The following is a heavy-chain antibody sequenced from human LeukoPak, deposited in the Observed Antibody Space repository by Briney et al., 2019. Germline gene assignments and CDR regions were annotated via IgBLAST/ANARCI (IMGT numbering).Heavy chain of an antibody. CDR1: GFTFSSYS. CDR3: AKDMGYCSSTSCYTLDY. J-gene: IGHJ4*02. Sequence: SLRLSCAASGFTFSSYSMNWVRPAPGKGLEWVSGISWNSGSIGYADSVKGRFTISRDNAKNSLYLQMNSLRAEDTALYYCAKDMGYCSSTSCYTLDYWGQGTLVTVSS. V-gene: IGHV3-9*01. D-gene: IGHD2-2*02. CDR2: ISWNSGSI.